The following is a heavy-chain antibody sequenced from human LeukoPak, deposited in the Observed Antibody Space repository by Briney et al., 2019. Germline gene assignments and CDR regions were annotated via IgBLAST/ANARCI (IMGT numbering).Heavy chain of an antibody. CDR2: IYYSGST. Sequence: SETLSLTCTVSSGSISSYYWSWIRQPPGKGLEWIGYIYYSGSTNYNPSLKSRVTISVDTSKNQFSLKLSSVTAADTAVYYCARGRNQPYYYDSSGAKNWFDPWGQGTLVTVSS. CDR3: ARGRNQPYYYDSSGAKNWFDP. J-gene: IGHJ5*02. CDR1: SGSISSYY. D-gene: IGHD3-22*01. V-gene: IGHV4-59*12.